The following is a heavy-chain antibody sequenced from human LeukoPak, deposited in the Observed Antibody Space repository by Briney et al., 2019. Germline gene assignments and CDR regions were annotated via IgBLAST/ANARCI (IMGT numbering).Heavy chain of an antibody. CDR1: GGTFSSYA. Sequence: SVKVPCKASGGTFSSYAISWVRQAPGQGLEWMGGIIPIFGTANYAQKFQGRVTMTRDMSTSTVYMELSSLRSEDTAVYYCARDARPTYCSGGSCYSAGYMDVWGKGTTVTVSS. V-gene: IGHV1-69*05. J-gene: IGHJ6*03. CDR2: IIPIFGTA. D-gene: IGHD2-15*01. CDR3: ARDARPTYCSGGSCYSAGYMDV.